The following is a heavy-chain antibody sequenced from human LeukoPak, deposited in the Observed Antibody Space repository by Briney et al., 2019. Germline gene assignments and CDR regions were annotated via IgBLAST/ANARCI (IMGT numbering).Heavy chain of an antibody. CDR1: GGSISSGSYY. CDR3: ARGGYQLLIFDP. D-gene: IGHD2-2*01. V-gene: IGHV4-61*02. Sequence: SETLSLTCTVSGGSISSGSYYWSWIRQPAGKGLEWIGRIYTSGNTNYNPSLKSRVTISVDTSKNQFSLKLSSVTAADTAVYYCARGGYQLLIFDPWGQGTLVTVSS. J-gene: IGHJ5*02. CDR2: IYTSGNT.